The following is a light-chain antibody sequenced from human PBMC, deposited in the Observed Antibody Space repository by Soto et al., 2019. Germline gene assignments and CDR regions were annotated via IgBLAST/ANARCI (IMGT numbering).Light chain of an antibody. J-gene: IGLJ2*01. CDR3: SSYTSSSTRGV. V-gene: IGLV2-14*01. CDR1: SSDVGGYNY. Sequence: QYALTQPASVSGSPGQSITISCTGTSSDVGGYNYVSWYQQHPGKAPKLMIYDVSNRPSGVSNRFSGSKSGNTASLTISGLQAEGEADYYCSSYTSSSTRGVFGGGTKVTVL. CDR2: DVS.